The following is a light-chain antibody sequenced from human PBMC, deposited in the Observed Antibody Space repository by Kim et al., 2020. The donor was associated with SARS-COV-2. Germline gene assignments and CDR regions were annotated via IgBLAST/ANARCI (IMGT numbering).Light chain of an antibody. Sequence: VSPGQTASITCSGDKLGNKYTSWYQQKPGQSPVLVMYQDSKRPSGIPERFSGSNSGNTATLTISGTQAIDEADYYCQAWDSSTAVVFGGGTKVTVL. CDR1: KLGNKY. CDR3: QAWDSSTAVV. V-gene: IGLV3-1*01. CDR2: QDS. J-gene: IGLJ2*01.